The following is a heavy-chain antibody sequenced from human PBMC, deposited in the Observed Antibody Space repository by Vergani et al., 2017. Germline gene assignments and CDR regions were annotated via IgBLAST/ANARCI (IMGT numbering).Heavy chain of an antibody. CDR2: IYYSGST. D-gene: IGHD2-15*01. J-gene: IGHJ5*02. CDR1: GGSISSYY. CDR3: ARAPYCSGGSCYERGNWFDP. V-gene: IGHV4-59*01. Sequence: QVQLQESGPGLVKPSETLSLTCTVSGGSISSYYWSWIRQPPGKGLEWIGYIYYSGSTNYNPSLKSRVTISVDTSKNQFSLKLSSVTAADTAVYYCARAPYCSGGSCYERGNWFDPWGQGTLVTVSS.